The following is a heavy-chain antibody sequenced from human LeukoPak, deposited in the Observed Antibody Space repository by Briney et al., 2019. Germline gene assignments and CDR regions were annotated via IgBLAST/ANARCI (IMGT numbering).Heavy chain of an antibody. CDR1: GFTLNNYW. CDR3: ARGGSRSSGSFDY. CDR2: INGDGSST. V-gene: IGHV3-74*01. J-gene: IGHJ4*02. Sequence: GGSLRLSCAASGFTLNNYWVHWVRQAPGKGLVWVSHINGDGSSTTYADSVKGRFTISRDNAKNTLYLQMNSLRTEDTAVYFCARGGSRSSGSFDYWGQGTLVTVSS. D-gene: IGHD6-6*01.